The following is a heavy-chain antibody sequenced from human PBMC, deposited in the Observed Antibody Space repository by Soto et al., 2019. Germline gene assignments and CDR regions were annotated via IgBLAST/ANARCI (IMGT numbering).Heavy chain of an antibody. CDR1: GFQFSSYA. CDR3: AKSYSSNWYDYFDY. Sequence: GGSMRLSCAASGFQFSSYAMCWVRQAPGKGLEWVSAISGSGDSTYYADSVKGRFTISRDTSKNTLYLQMDSLRAEDTALYYCAKSYSSNWYDYFDYWGQGTLVTVSS. CDR2: ISGSGDST. J-gene: IGHJ4*02. V-gene: IGHV3-23*01. D-gene: IGHD6-13*01.